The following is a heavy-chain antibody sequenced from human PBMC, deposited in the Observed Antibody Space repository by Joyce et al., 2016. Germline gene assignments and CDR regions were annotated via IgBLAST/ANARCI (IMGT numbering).Heavy chain of an antibody. V-gene: IGHV3-48*01. Sequence: EVQLVVSGGGLVEPGESLRLSCAASGFTFSIYAMNWVRQAPGKGMEWISYSSSSSGTIQYADFMKGRFTISRDNAKNSLYLQMNSLRAEDTAIYYCARDRGYSGYDLSYWGQGTLVTVSS. CDR1: GFTFSIYA. J-gene: IGHJ4*02. CDR3: ARDRGYSGYDLSY. D-gene: IGHD5-12*01. CDR2: SSSSSGTI.